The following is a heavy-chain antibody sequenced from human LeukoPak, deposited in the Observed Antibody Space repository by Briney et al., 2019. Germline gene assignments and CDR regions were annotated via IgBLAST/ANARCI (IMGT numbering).Heavy chain of an antibody. Sequence: SETLSFTCAVYGGSFSGYYWSWIRQPPGKGLEWIGEINHSGSTNYNPSLKSRVTISVDTSKNQFSLKLSSVTAADTAVYYCARRTPRIVVVPAARWFDPWGQGTLVTVSS. D-gene: IGHD2-2*01. CDR2: INHSGST. CDR1: GGSFSGYY. CDR3: ARRTPRIVVVPAARWFDP. J-gene: IGHJ5*02. V-gene: IGHV4-34*01.